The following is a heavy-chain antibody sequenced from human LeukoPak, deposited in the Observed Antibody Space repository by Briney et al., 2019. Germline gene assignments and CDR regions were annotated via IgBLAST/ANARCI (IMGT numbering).Heavy chain of an antibody. J-gene: IGHJ5*02. CDR2: INPHSRAT. Sequence: ASVKVSCKASGNDFSDFYFNWVRQAPGRGLEWVGWINPHSRATHYAQRFRGRVTMEASITTAYMELNSLTSDDTAVYYCVTTSVTHTRDPWGQGTPVTVSS. V-gene: IGHV1-2*02. CDR3: VTTSVTHTRDP. D-gene: IGHD5/OR15-5a*01. CDR1: GNDFSDFY.